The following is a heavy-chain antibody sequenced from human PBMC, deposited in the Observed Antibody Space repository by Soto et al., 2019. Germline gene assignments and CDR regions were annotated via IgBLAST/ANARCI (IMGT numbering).Heavy chain of an antibody. CDR3: ARHVVVAATNFDAFDI. CDR1: GYSFTSYW. V-gene: IGHV5-51*01. CDR2: IYPGDSDT. Sequence: PGESLKISCKGSGYSFTSYWIGWVRQMPGKGLEWMGIIYPGDSDTRYSPSFQGQVTISADKSISTAYLQWSSLKASDTAMYYCARHVVVAATNFDAFDIWGQGTMVTVSS. J-gene: IGHJ3*02. D-gene: IGHD2-15*01.